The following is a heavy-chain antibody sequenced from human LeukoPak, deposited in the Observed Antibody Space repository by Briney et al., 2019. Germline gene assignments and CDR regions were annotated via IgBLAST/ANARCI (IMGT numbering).Heavy chain of an antibody. CDR2: MNQDGSAI. D-gene: IGHD6-19*01. V-gene: IGHV3-7*01. Sequence: PGGSLRLSCAASGFTFSRHWMSWVRQAPGKGLERVAHMNQDGSAIYSVDSVTGRFTISRDNDKNSLYLQMNGLTVADTAVYYCARTVPGYPDDYFDYWGQGTLVTVSS. CDR1: GFTFSRHW. CDR3: ARTVPGYPDDYFDY. J-gene: IGHJ4*02.